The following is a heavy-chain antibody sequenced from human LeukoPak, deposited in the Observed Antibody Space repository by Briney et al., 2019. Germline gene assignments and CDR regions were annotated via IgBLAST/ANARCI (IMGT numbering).Heavy chain of an antibody. V-gene: IGHV3-48*03. Sequence: GGSLRLSCAASGFTFSSYEMNWVRQAPGKGLEWVSYISSSGSTIYYADSVKGRFTISRDNAKNSLYLQMNSLRAEDTAVYYCAREQQQLVLYYYYYYMDVWGKGTTVTISS. CDR2: ISSSGSTI. CDR3: AREQQQLVLYYYYYYMDV. J-gene: IGHJ6*03. D-gene: IGHD6-13*01. CDR1: GFTFSSYE.